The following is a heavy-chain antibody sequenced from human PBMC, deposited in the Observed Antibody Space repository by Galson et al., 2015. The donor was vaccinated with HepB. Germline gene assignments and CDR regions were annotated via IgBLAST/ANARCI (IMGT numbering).Heavy chain of an antibody. D-gene: IGHD3-10*01. V-gene: IGHV4-34*01. J-gene: IGHJ3*02. CDR1: GGSFSGYY. Sequence: SETLSLTCAVSGGSFSGYYWSWIRQPPGKGLEWIGEINHGGETSFTPSLKSRVTISLDTSKNQFSLNLSSVTAADTAVYYCAREAGEKAFDIWGQGTMDTVSS. CDR3: AREAGEKAFDI. CDR2: INHGGET.